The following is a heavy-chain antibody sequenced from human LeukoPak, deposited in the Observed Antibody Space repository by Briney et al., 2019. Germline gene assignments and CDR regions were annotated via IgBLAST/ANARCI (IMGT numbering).Heavy chain of an antibody. Sequence: SVSVSCKTSGYNFITLGISWVRLAPGQGLEWMGGIIPIFGTANYAQKFQGRVTITADESTSTAYMELSSLRSEDTAVYYCARERLTTDPKYYFDYWGQGTLVTVSS. CDR1: GYNFITLG. V-gene: IGHV1-69*13. J-gene: IGHJ4*02. CDR2: IIPIFGTA. D-gene: IGHD4/OR15-4a*01. CDR3: ARERLTTDPKYYFDY.